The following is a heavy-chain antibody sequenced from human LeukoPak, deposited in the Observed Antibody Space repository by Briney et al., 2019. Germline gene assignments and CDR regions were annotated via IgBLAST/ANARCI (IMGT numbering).Heavy chain of an antibody. Sequence: GGSLRLSCAASGFTFSDYYMSWLRQAPGKGLEWVSYISSSGSTIYYADSVKGRFTISRDNAKNSLYLQMNSLRAEDTAVYYCARLAARVAVAADYWGQGTLVTVSS. V-gene: IGHV3-11*01. D-gene: IGHD6-19*01. CDR3: ARLAARVAVAADY. CDR2: ISSSGSTI. CDR1: GFTFSDYY. J-gene: IGHJ4*02.